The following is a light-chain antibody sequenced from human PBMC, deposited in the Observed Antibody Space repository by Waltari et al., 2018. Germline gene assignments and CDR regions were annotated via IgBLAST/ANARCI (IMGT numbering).Light chain of an antibody. V-gene: IGKV3-20*01. Sequence: EVVLTQSPATLSLSPGERGTLSCRASQTVDNRHLVWYQQKTGQAPRLLIFGASNSATGIPDRFSGGGSGTDFTLTISRLEPEDVAVYYCQQYGRSLTFGPGTRVDIK. CDR2: GAS. CDR3: QQYGRSLT. CDR1: QTVDNRH. J-gene: IGKJ3*01.